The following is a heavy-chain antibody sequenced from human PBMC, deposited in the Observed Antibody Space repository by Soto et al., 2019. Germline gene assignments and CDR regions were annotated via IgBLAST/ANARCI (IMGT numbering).Heavy chain of an antibody. D-gene: IGHD1-26*01. CDR2: ISGSGGST. CDR1: GFTFSSYA. J-gene: IGHJ5*02. V-gene: IGHV3-23*01. Sequence: GESLKISCAASGFTFSSYAMSWVRQAPGKGLEWVSAISGSGGSTYYADSVKGRFTISRDNSKNTLYLQMNSLRAEDTAIYYWAKSGGSYYNWFDPWGQGTLVTVSS. CDR3: AKSGGSYYNWFDP.